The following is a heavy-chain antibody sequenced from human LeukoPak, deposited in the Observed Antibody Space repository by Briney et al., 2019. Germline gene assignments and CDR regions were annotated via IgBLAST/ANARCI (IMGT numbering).Heavy chain of an antibody. D-gene: IGHD6-19*01. CDR3: ARVRFSSGWYIAFDI. CDR2: IIPSDGST. V-gene: IGHV1-46*01. CDR1: GYSFTRYF. J-gene: IGHJ3*02. Sequence: GASVKVSCKASGYSFTRYFIHWVRQAPGQGLEWMGIIIPSDGSTSYAQKFQGRVTMTRDTSTTTVYMELSSLRSEDTAVYYCARVRFSSGWYIAFDIWGQGTMVTVSS.